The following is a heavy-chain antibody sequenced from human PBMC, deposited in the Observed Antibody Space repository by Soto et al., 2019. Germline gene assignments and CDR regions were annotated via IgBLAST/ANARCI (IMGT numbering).Heavy chain of an antibody. J-gene: IGHJ6*02. D-gene: IGHD3-3*01. V-gene: IGHV3-21*01. CDR3: ARDRYYDFWSGYADYYYRMAV. CDR1: GFTFSSYS. Sequence: GGSLRLSCAASGFTFSSYSMNWGRQAPWKGLEWVSSISSSSSYIYYADSVKGRFTISRDNAKNSLYLQMNSLRAEDTAVYYCARDRYYDFWSGYADYYYRMAVWGQGTTVTGSS. CDR2: ISSSSSYI.